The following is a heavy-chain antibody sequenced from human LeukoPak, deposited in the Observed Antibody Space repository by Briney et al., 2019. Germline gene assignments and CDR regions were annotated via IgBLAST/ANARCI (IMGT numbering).Heavy chain of an antibody. J-gene: IGHJ6*03. Sequence: GGSLRLSCAASGFTFSSYGMHWVRQAPGKGLEWVAFIRYDGSSKYYADSAKGRFTISRDNSKNTLYLQMNSLRAEETAVYYCAKDLVVPAAIPVGYYYYYMDVWGKGTTITVSS. CDR1: GFTFSSYG. V-gene: IGHV3-30*02. CDR3: AKDLVVPAAIPVGYYYYYMDV. CDR2: IRYDGSSK. D-gene: IGHD2-2*02.